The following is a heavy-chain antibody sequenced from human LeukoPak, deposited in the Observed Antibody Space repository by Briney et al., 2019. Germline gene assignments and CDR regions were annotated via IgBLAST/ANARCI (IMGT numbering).Heavy chain of an antibody. Sequence: GGSLSLSCAASGFTFSNSAMSWARQAPGKGLEWVSISDSDGSTYYADSVKGRFTISRDHSKNSLYLQMNSLRDEDTAVYYCAKKGGYGYSYGYWGQGTLVTVSS. V-gene: IGHV3-23*01. CDR1: GFTFSNSA. CDR3: AKKGGYGYSYGY. D-gene: IGHD5-18*01. J-gene: IGHJ4*02. CDR2: SDSDGST.